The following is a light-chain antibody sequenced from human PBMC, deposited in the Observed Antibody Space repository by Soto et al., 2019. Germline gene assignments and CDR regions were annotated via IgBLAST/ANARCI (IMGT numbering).Light chain of an antibody. CDR1: QDISNY. V-gene: IGKV1-39*01. J-gene: IGKJ4*01. CDR3: QQSYSTLT. Sequence: DIKMTKSPSSVSAYVGYRVTITCQASQDISNYLNWYQHKPGKAPKLLIYDASNLETGVPSRFSGSGSGTDFTLTISSLQTEDFATYYCQQSYSTLTFGGGTKVDIK. CDR2: DAS.